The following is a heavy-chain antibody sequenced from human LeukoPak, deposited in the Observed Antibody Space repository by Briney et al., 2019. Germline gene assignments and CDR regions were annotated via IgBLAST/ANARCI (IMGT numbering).Heavy chain of an antibody. CDR2: LSSGGINK. CDR3: ARDHAGSGRAFDN. V-gene: IGHV3-30*03. CDR1: GFTFSSYG. Sequence: GRSLRLSCAASGFTFSSYGMHWVRQAPGKGLEWVALLSSGGINKHYADSVKGRFIISRDNSMNTLYLQMNSLRVEDTAVYYCARDHAGSGRAFDNWGQGTLVTVSS. D-gene: IGHD2-15*01. J-gene: IGHJ4*02.